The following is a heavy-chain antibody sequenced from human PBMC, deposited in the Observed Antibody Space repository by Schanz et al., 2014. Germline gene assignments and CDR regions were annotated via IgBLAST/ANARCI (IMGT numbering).Heavy chain of an antibody. Sequence: VQLVESGGGVVRPGRSLRLSCAASGVTFSSYAMSWVRQASGKGLEWVSAISGSGASTYYADSVKGRFTISRDNANNSLFLRMNSLRAEDTAVYYCARPSDSSWYMDVWGKGTTVTVSS. D-gene: IGHD2-21*02. CDR2: ISGSGAST. CDR3: ARPSDSSWYMDV. J-gene: IGHJ6*03. CDR1: GVTFSSYA. V-gene: IGHV3-23*04.